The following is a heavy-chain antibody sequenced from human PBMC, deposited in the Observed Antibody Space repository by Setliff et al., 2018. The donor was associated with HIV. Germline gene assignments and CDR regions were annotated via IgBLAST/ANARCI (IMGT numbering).Heavy chain of an antibody. V-gene: IGHV3-72*01. J-gene: IGHJ3*02. CDR1: GFVSSDHF. Sequence: LRLSCAASGFVSSDHFVDWVRQAPGKGLEWVGRSKNRANGYISEYAASVRGRFTISRDESKNSLYLQMDSLTTEDTAVYYCILLGMHGAFDIWGQGTMVTVSS. CDR3: ILLGMHGAFDI. CDR2: SKNRANGYIS. D-gene: IGHD7-27*01.